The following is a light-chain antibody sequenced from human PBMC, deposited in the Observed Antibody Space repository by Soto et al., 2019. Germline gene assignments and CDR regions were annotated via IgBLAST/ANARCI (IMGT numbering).Light chain of an antibody. CDR2: AAS. CDR1: QSISSY. J-gene: IGKJ1*01. CDR3: QPSYSTPWT. Sequence: DIQMTQSPSSLSASVGDRVTITCRASQSISSYLNWYQQKPGKAPKLLIYAASSLQSGVPSRFSGSGSGTDFTLTISRLQPEDFATYYCQPSYSTPWTFGQGTTVEIK. V-gene: IGKV1-39*01.